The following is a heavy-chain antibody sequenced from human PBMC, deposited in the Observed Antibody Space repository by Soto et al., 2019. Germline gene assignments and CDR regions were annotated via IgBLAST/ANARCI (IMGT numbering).Heavy chain of an antibody. CDR1: GYTFTSYG. Sequence: VQLVQSGAGLKKPGASVTVSCTASGYTFTSYGISWVRQAPGEGLEWIGAISGNNGNTHYAHTLQGRVTMTTDTSESTAYMELRSLRSDDTAVYYCARDHDGYSGYDLVREVVDYWGQGTLVTVSS. CDR3: ARDHDGYSGYDLVREVVDY. V-gene: IGHV1-18*01. J-gene: IGHJ4*02. CDR2: ISGNNGNT. D-gene: IGHD5-12*01.